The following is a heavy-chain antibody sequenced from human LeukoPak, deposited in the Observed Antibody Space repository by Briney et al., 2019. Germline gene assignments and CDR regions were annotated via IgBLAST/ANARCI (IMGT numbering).Heavy chain of an antibody. D-gene: IGHD1-1*01. J-gene: IGHJ4*02. V-gene: IGHV3-48*02. CDR1: GFTFSSYS. Sequence: GGPLRLSCAASGFTFSSYSMNGVRPAPGKGLEWVSYICSSSSIIYYLHSVTGQLTISRDNAKNSLYLQMNSLRDEDTAVYYCSGWDGNVDYWGQGTLVTVSS. CDR2: ICSSSSII. CDR3: SGWDGNVDY.